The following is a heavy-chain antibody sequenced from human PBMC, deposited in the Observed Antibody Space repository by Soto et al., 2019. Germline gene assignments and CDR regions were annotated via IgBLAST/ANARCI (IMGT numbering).Heavy chain of an antibody. Sequence: GESLKISCQVSGYSFTSYWIAWVRQMPGKGLEWMGIIYPGDSDTRYSPSFQGQVTISADKSISTAYLQWSSLKASDTAMYYCARPVVIHAPDAFDIWGQGTMVTVSS. CDR3: ARPVVIHAPDAFDI. CDR1: GYSFTSYW. J-gene: IGHJ3*02. D-gene: IGHD3-22*01. V-gene: IGHV5-51*01. CDR2: IYPGDSDT.